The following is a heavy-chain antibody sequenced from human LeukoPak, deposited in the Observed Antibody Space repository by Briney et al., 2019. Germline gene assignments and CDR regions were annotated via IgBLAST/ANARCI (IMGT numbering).Heavy chain of an antibody. CDR3: ATGSYGSGSKTFDY. Sequence: PSETLSLTCTVSGGSMSSYYWSWIRQSPGKGLEWIGYIYYSGSTNYNPSLKSRVTISVDTSKNQFSLKLSSVTAADTAVYYCATGSYGSGSKTFDYWGQGTLVTVSS. CDR2: IYYSGST. V-gene: IGHV4-59*01. D-gene: IGHD3-10*01. J-gene: IGHJ4*02. CDR1: GGSMSSYY.